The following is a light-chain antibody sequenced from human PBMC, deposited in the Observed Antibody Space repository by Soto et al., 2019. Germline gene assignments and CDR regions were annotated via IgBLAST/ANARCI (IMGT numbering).Light chain of an antibody. CDR3: QQYYNYPYT. CDR1: QTISFW. CDR2: DAS. Sequence: DIQMTQSPSTLSASVGDRVTITCRASQTISFWLAWYQHKPGKAPKFLIYDASTLESGVPSRFSGSRSGREFTLNISSLQPDDFATYYCQQYYNYPYTFGQVTKV. J-gene: IGKJ1*01. V-gene: IGKV1-5*01.